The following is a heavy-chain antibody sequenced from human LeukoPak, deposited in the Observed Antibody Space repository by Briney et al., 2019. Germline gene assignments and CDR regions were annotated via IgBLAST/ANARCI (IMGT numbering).Heavy chain of an antibody. CDR3: ASDCSSTSCYTLDY. Sequence: GGSLRLSCAASGFTFSSYAMSWVRQAPGKGLEWVSAISGSGGSTYYADSVKGRFTISRDNSKNTLYLQMNSLRAEDTAVYYCASDCSSTSCYTLDYWGQGTLATVSS. V-gene: IGHV3-23*01. D-gene: IGHD2-2*02. CDR2: ISGSGGST. CDR1: GFTFSSYA. J-gene: IGHJ4*02.